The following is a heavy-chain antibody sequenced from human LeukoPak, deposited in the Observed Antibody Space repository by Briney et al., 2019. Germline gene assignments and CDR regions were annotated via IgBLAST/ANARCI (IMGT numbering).Heavy chain of an antibody. D-gene: IGHD5-12*01. Sequence: PSQTLSLTCTVSGASISSGGHYWSWIRQHPGKGLEWIGYIYYSGSTYYNPSLKSRVMISADTSKNQFSLKLSSVTAADTAVYYCARDRGYVPFDYWGQGTLVTVSS. CDR2: IYYSGST. CDR3: ARDRGYVPFDY. J-gene: IGHJ4*02. V-gene: IGHV4-31*03. CDR1: GASISSGGHY.